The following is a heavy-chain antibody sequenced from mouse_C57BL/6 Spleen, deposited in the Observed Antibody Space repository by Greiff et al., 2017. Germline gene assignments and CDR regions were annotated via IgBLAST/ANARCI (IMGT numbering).Heavy chain of an antibody. CDR3: ARPPPGNLAWFAY. V-gene: IGHV5-17*01. D-gene: IGHD2-1*01. J-gene: IGHJ3*01. CDR1: GFTFSDYG. Sequence: EVQLVESGGGLVKPGGSLKLSCAASGFTFSDYGMHWVRQAPEKGLEWVAYISSGSSTIYYADTVKGRFTISRDNAKNTLFLQMTSLRSEDTAMYYCARPPPGNLAWFAYWGQGTLVTVSA. CDR2: ISSGSSTI.